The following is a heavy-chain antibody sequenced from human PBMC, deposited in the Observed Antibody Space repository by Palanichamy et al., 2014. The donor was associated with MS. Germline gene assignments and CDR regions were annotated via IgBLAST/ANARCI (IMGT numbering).Heavy chain of an antibody. V-gene: IGHV3-33*01. D-gene: IGHD3-10*01. J-gene: IGHJ4*02. CDR3: ATYDGSGSYFG. Sequence: QVQLVESGGDVVQPGRSLRLSCEASGFTFSNYGMHWIRQAPGKGLEWVAVIWYDGSNKWYADSVKGRFTISRDNSKNTLSLQMNSLRVEDTAVYYCATYDGSGSYFGWGQGTLVTVSS. CDR2: IWYDGSNK. CDR1: GFTFSNYG.